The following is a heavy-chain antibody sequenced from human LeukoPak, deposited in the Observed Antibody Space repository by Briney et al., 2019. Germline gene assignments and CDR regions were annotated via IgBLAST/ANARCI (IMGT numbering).Heavy chain of an antibody. Sequence: GRSLRLSCAASGFTFSSYGMHWVRQAPGKGLEWVAFIRYDGSNKYYADSVKGRFTISRDNSKNTLYLQMNSLRAEDTAVYYCAKDQWIQQLLGSHFDYWGQGTLVTVSS. V-gene: IGHV3-30*02. CDR3: AKDQWIQQLLGSHFDY. J-gene: IGHJ4*02. CDR1: GFTFSSYG. D-gene: IGHD5-18*01. CDR2: IRYDGSNK.